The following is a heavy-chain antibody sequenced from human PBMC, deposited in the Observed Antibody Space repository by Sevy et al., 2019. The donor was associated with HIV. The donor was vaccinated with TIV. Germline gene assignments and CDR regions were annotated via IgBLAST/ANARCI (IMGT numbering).Heavy chain of an antibody. V-gene: IGHV4-30-2*01. CDR1: GVSISSGAYS. Sequence: SETLSLTCAVSGVSISSGAYSWNWIRQPPGKGLEWIGYIYHTGNTYYNPSLKSRITIPLDRSKNQFSLRLSSVTAADTAVYFCARDGATMTTSGSFDIWGQGTMVTVSS. CDR2: IYHTGNT. CDR3: ARDGATMTTSGSFDI. D-gene: IGHD4-17*01. J-gene: IGHJ3*02.